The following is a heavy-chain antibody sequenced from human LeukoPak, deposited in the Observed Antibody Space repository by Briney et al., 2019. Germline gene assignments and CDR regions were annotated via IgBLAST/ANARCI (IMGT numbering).Heavy chain of an antibody. CDR3: ARDLGLSLDY. D-gene: IGHD3-16*01. CDR2: VFTDGSS. J-gene: IGHJ4*02. Sequence: PSETLSLTCSVSGGSIRGYYWSWIRQPAGKGLEWIGRVFTDGSSNYNPSLKSRVTMSVDTSNNQFPLKLSSVTAADTAVYYCARDLGLSLDYWGQGTLVTVSS. V-gene: IGHV4-4*07. CDR1: GGSIRGYY.